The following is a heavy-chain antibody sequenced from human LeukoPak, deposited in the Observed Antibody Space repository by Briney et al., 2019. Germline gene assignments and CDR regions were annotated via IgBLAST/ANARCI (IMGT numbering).Heavy chain of an antibody. V-gene: IGHV5-51*01. Sequence: GESLKISCKGSGYSFTSYWIGWVRQMPGKGLEWMGIIYPGDSDTRYSPSFQGQVTSSADKSISTAYLQWSSLKASDTATYYCARPALYCSSTVCPPYMDVWGKGTTVTVSS. CDR1: GYSFTSYW. D-gene: IGHD2-2*01. CDR2: IYPGDSDT. J-gene: IGHJ6*03. CDR3: ARPALYCSSTVCPPYMDV.